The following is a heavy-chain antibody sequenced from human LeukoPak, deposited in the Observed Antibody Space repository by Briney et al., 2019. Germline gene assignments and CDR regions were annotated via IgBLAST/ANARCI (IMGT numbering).Heavy chain of an antibody. CDR1: GFTFDDYA. CDR3: EKDRMGAYFTIPAY. Sequence: GRSLRLSCAASGFTFDDYAMHWVRQAPGKGLEWVSGISWNGDIKGYADSVKVRFTISRDNAQNSLYLQINSLRPEDTAFYSCEKDRMGAYFTIPAYWGQGTRVTVPS. V-gene: IGHV3-9*01. D-gene: IGHD2/OR15-2a*01. CDR2: ISWNGDIK. J-gene: IGHJ4*02.